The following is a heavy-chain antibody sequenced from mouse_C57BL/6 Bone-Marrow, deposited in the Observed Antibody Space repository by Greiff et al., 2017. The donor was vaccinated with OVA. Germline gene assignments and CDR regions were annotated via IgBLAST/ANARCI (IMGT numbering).Heavy chain of an antibody. J-gene: IGHJ3*01. Sequence: QVQLQQSGAELVKPGASVKLSCKASGYTFTEYTIHWVKQRSGQGLEWIGWFYPGSGSIKYNEKFKDKATLTADKSSSTVYMELSRLTSEDSAVYFCARHDLYYNDSSYGGFAYWGQGTLVTVSA. CDR2: FYPGSGSI. CDR3: ARHDLYYNDSSYGGFAY. D-gene: IGHD1-1*01. V-gene: IGHV1-62-2*01. CDR1: GYTFTEYT.